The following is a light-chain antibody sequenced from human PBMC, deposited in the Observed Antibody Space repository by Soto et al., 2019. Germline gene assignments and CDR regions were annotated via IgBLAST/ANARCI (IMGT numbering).Light chain of an antibody. CDR3: AAWDDRLNKV. V-gene: IGLV1-44*01. Sequence: QSVLTQPPSASGTPGQRVTISCSGSSSNIGSRTVNWYQQLPGTAPKLLIYNNNQRPSGVPDRFSGSKSGTSASLAISGLQSEDEADYYCAAWDDRLNKVFGGGTKLTVL. CDR2: NNN. CDR1: SSNIGSRT. J-gene: IGLJ2*01.